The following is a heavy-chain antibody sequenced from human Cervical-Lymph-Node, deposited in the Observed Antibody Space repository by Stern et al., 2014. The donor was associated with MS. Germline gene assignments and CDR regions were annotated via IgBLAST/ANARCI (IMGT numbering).Heavy chain of an antibody. V-gene: IGHV1-46*03. J-gene: IGHJ4*02. CDR1: GDTFTSYF. Sequence: QVQQVESGSEMKKPGASVKGSCLTSGDTFTSYFRHWVRQAPGQGLEWMGLIIPSIGSTSYPQKFQGRLTMTRDTSTSTVYMELTSLTSEDTAMYYCARGGPSDYWGPGTLVTVSS. CDR3: ARGGPSDY. CDR2: IIPSIGST.